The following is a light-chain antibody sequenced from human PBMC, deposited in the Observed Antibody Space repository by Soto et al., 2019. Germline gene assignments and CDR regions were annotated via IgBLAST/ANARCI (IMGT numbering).Light chain of an antibody. CDR1: QNINNY. V-gene: IGKV1-39*01. CDR3: QQTYTTPEIT. Sequence: DIQMTQSPSSLSASVGGRVTITCQASQNINNYLNWYQQKPGKAPNLLMYGASYLKSGIPTRFSGSGSGTDFTLTISSLQPEDFAIYYCQQTYTTPEITFGQGTRLEIK. CDR2: GAS. J-gene: IGKJ5*01.